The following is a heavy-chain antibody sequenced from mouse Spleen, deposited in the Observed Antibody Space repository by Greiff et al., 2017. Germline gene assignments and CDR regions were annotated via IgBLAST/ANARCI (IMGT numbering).Heavy chain of an antibody. CDR1: GYTFTSYG. CDR2: IYPRSGNT. V-gene: IGHV1-81*01. J-gene: IGHJ3*01. CDR3: ARSFYYGYGWFAY. Sequence: QVQLQQSGAELARPGASVKLSCKASGYTFTSYGISWVKQRTGQGLEWIGEIYPRSGNTYYNEKFKGKATLTADKSSSTAYMELRSLTSEDSAVYFCARSFYYGYGWFAYWGQGTLVTVSA. D-gene: IGHD2-2*01.